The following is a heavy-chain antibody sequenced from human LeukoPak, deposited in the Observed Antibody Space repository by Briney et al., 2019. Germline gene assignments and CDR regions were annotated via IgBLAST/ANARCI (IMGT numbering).Heavy chain of an antibody. CDR2: ISAYNGNT. Sequence: GASVKVSCKASGYTFTSYGISWVRQAPGQGLEWMGWISAYNGNTNYAQKLQGRVTMTTDTSTSTAYTELRSLRSDDTAVYYCARGWDYDSGGRPTAYVYWGQGTLVTVSS. V-gene: IGHV1-18*01. CDR1: GYTFTSYG. J-gene: IGHJ4*02. CDR3: ARGWDYDSGGRPTAYVY. D-gene: IGHD3-22*01.